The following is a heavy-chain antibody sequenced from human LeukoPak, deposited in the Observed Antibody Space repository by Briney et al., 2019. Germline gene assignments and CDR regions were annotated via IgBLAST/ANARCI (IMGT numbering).Heavy chain of an antibody. CDR2: ISGSGGST. D-gene: IGHD1-26*01. V-gene: IGHV3-23*01. CDR1: GFTFSDYY. CDR3: AKDRGSYFLPNRISDPNY. Sequence: QTGGSLRLSCAASGFTFSDYYMSWVRQAPGKGLEWVSAISGSGGSTYYADSVKGRFTISRDNSKNTLYLQMNSLRAEDTAVYYCAKDRGSYFLPNRISDPNYWGQGTLVTVSS. J-gene: IGHJ4*02.